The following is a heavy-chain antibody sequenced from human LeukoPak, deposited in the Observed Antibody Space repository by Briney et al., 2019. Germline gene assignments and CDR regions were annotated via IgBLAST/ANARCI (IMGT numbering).Heavy chain of an antibody. CDR2: ISGSGGST. D-gene: IGHD6-13*01. CDR3: ARDHAAGTFDY. CDR1: GFTFSSYD. V-gene: IGHV3-23*01. J-gene: IGHJ4*02. Sequence: GGSLRLSCAASGFTFSSYDMSWVRQAPGKGLEWVSAISGSGGSTYYADSVQGRFTISRDNSKNTLYLQMNSLRAEDTAVYYCARDHAAGTFDYWGQGTLVTVSS.